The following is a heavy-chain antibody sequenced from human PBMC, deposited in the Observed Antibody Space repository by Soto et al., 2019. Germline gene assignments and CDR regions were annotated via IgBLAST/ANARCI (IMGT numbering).Heavy chain of an antibody. Sequence: GGSLRLSCSASGFPFSNFAMHLVRQSPGKRLEFVSSISSDGDNTYYADSVKGRFTISRDNSENTLYLQMSSLRREDTAVYYCSASMTTGISSYTKWGQGILFTVSS. J-gene: IGHJ4*02. CDR2: ISSDGDNT. V-gene: IGHV3-64D*06. CDR3: SASMTTGISSYTK. CDR1: GFPFSNFA. D-gene: IGHD4-4*01.